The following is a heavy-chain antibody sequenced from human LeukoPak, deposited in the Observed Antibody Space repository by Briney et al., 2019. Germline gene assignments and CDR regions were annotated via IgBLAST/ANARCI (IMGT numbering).Heavy chain of an antibody. CDR2: INPNSGGT. Sequence: GASVKVSCKASGYTFTGYYMHWVRQAPGQGLEWMGWINPNSGGTNYAQKFQGRVTMTRDTSISTAYMELSRLRSDDTAVYYRARDSDGNYYYYYMDVWGKGTTVTVSS. CDR3: ARDSDGNYYYYYMDV. V-gene: IGHV1-2*02. D-gene: IGHD1-14*01. CDR1: GYTFTGYY. J-gene: IGHJ6*03.